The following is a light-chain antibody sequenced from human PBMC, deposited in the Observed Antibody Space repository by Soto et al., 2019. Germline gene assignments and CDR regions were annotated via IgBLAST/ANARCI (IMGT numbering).Light chain of an antibody. CDR3: QQYDNLLL. CDR2: DAS. CDR1: QDISKD. Sequence: DIQMTQSPSSLSASVGDRVPITCQASQDISKDLSWYQQKPGKAPKFLIYDASNLETGVPSRFSGSASGTNFTFTISSLQPEDMATYYCQQYDNLLLFGQGTRLEI. J-gene: IGKJ5*01. V-gene: IGKV1-33*01.